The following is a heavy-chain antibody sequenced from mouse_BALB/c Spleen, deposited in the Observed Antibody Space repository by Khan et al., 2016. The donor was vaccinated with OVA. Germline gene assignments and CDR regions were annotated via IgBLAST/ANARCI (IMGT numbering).Heavy chain of an antibody. D-gene: IGHD2-12*01. J-gene: IGHJ4*01. CDR1: GYTITSDYA. CDR2: ISSSGST. V-gene: IGHV3-2*02. CDR3: ARNSSRYAYAMDY. Sequence: EVQLVESGPGLVKPSQSLSLTCTVTGYTITSDYAWNWIRQFPGNKLEWMGYISSSGSTNYNPALKSRTSITRDKSKNQSFLQMNSVTIEDTAIYYCARNSSRYAYAMDYWGQGTSVTVSS.